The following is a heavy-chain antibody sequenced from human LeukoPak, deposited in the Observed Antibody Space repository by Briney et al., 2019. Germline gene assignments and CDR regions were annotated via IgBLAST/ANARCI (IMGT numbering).Heavy chain of an antibody. Sequence: PGGSLRLSCAASAFTFSSYGMHWVRQAPGKGLEWVAFIRYDGSNKYYADSVKGRFTISRDNPKNSLYMQMNSMRAEDTAVYYCARGILDGYNLIDAFDIWGQGTMVTVSS. CDR1: AFTFSSYG. J-gene: IGHJ3*02. D-gene: IGHD5-24*01. CDR2: IRYDGSNK. CDR3: ARGILDGYNLIDAFDI. V-gene: IGHV3-30*02.